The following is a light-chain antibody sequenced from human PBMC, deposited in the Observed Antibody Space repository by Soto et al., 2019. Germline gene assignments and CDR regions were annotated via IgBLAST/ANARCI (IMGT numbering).Light chain of an antibody. V-gene: IGKV3D-15*02. Sequence: EIVMKQSPATLSAYTGERATLSCRASQSVRSNLAWYQQKPGQAPRLLIYGASTRATGIPDRFSGSGSGTDFTLTISRLDPEDSAVYYCQQYATSPWTFGQGTKVDIK. J-gene: IGKJ1*01. CDR1: QSVRSN. CDR3: QQYATSPWT. CDR2: GAS.